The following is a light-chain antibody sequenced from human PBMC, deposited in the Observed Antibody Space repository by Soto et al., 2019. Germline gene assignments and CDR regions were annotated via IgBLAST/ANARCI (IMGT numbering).Light chain of an antibody. CDR3: LQLNIYLGP. V-gene: IGKV1-9*01. CDR2: AAS. Sequence: DIQLTQSPSFLSASVGDRVTITCRASQGIGSYLAWYQQKPGKAPKLLIYAASTLQSGVPSRFSGSGSGTEFTLTISSLLPEDFATYYCLQLNIYLGPFGGGTKVEIK. J-gene: IGKJ4*01. CDR1: QGIGSY.